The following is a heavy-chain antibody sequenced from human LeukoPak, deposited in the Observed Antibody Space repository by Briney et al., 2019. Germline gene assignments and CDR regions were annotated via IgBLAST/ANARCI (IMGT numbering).Heavy chain of an antibody. CDR3: AKRAARYSDY. CDR1: GFTFSNFV. Sequence: GGSLRLSCAASGFTFSNFVMSWVRRAPGKGLEWVSYIDGGGGSTNYADSVKGRFTISRDNSKNTLYLQMNSLRAEDTAVYYCAKRAARYSDYWGQGTLVTVSS. D-gene: IGHD6-6*01. CDR2: IDGGGGST. V-gene: IGHV3-23*01. J-gene: IGHJ4*02.